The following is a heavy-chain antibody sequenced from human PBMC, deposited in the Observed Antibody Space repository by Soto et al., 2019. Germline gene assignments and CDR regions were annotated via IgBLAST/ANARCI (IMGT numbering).Heavy chain of an antibody. V-gene: IGHV1-46*01. CDR1: GYTFTSYY. CDR2: INPSGGTR. Sequence: SVKVSCKASGYTFTSYYMHWVRQAPGQGLEWMGIINPSGGTRTYAQKFQGRVTMTRDTSTSTVYMELSSLRSEDTAVYYCARDPEYSSSSTPASFDCWGQGTLVTVSS. D-gene: IGHD6-6*01. J-gene: IGHJ4*02. CDR3: ARDPEYSSSSTPASFDC.